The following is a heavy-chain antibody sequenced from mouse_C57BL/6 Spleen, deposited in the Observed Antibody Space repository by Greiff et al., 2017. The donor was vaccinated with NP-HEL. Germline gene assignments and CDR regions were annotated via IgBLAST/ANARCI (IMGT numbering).Heavy chain of an antibody. J-gene: IGHJ3*01. CDR3: ARDGHYCRFAY. Sequence: QVQLKQSGAELARPGASVKLSCKASGYTFTSYGISWVKQRTGQGLEWIGEIYPRSGNTYYNEKFKGKATLTADKSSSKAYMELRSLTSEDSAVYFCARDGHYCRFAYWGKGTLVTVSA. CDR2: IYPRSGNT. D-gene: IGHD1-2*01. CDR1: GYTFTSYG. V-gene: IGHV1-81*01.